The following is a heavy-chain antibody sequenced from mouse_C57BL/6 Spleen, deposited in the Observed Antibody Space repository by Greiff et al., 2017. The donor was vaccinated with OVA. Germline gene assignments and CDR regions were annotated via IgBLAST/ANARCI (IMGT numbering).Heavy chain of an antibody. D-gene: IGHD1-1*01. J-gene: IGHJ3*01. V-gene: IGHV5-16*01. CDR1: GFTFSDYY. CDR3: ARGIMDYGSSAWFAY. Sequence: EVNVVESEGGLVQPGSSMKLSCTASGFTFSDYYMAWVRQVPEKGLEWVANINYDGSSTYYLDSLKSRFIISRDNAKNILYLQMSSLKSEDTATYYCARGIMDYGSSAWFAYWGQGTLVTVSA. CDR2: INYDGSST.